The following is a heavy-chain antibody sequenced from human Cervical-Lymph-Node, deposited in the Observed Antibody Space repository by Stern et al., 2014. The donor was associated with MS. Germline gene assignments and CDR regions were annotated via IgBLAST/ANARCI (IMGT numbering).Heavy chain of an antibody. J-gene: IGHJ4*02. D-gene: IGHD3-9*01. CDR1: GFTFSSYD. V-gene: IGHV3-23*04. CDR3: AMPYFAYDAPSFDY. CDR2: ISVSTGGT. Sequence: EVQLVESGGGLVQPGGSLRLSCAASGFTFSSYDMGWVRQAPGQGLERVSIISVSTGGTYYADSVRGRFTISRDNSKNTLYLQMNSLRAEDTAVYYCAMPYFAYDAPSFDYWGQGTLVTVSS.